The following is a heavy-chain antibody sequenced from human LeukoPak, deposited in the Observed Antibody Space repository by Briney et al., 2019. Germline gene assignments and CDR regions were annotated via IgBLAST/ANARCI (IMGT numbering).Heavy chain of an antibody. J-gene: IGHJ4*02. V-gene: IGHV3-48*02. CDR2: ITSRSSSI. CDR1: EFTFSSYE. Sequence: PGGSLRLSCSASEFTFSSYEMNWVRQAPGKGLEWVSYITSRSSSIYYADSVKGRFTISRDSAQNSLYLQMNSLRDEDTAVYYCARDSRFGKLLIPYFDYWGQGTLVTVSS. D-gene: IGHD3-10*01. CDR3: ARDSRFGKLLIPYFDY.